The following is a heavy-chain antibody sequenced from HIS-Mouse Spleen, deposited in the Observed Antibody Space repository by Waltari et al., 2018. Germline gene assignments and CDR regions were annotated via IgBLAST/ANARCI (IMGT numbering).Heavy chain of an antibody. CDR3: AGWEPFDAFDI. CDR2: SIPIFGTA. Sequence: QVQLVQSGAEVKKPGSSVKVSCKASGGTFSSYAISWVRQAPGQGLEGMGGSIPIFGTANDAQKFQGRVTITADESTSTAYMELSSLRSEDTAVYYCAGWEPFDAFDIWGQGTMVTVSS. V-gene: IGHV1-69*01. CDR1: GGTFSSYA. D-gene: IGHD1-26*01. J-gene: IGHJ3*02.